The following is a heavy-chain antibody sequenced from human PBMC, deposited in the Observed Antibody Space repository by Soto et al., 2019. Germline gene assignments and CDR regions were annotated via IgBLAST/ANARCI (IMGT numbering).Heavy chain of an antibody. V-gene: IGHV3-30-3*01. CDR2: ISYDGSNK. CDR1: GFTFSHYA. CDR3: ARDKSPYSFTWTNNWCDP. D-gene: IGHD6-13*01. Sequence: QVQLVESGGGVVQPGRSLRLSCAASGFTFSHYAMHWVRQVPGKGLEWVTFISYDGSNKYYADSVKGRFTVSRDNSKNPLYLQMNSLRTEDTAVYYCARDKSPYSFTWTNNWCDPWGQGTLVTVSS. J-gene: IGHJ5*02.